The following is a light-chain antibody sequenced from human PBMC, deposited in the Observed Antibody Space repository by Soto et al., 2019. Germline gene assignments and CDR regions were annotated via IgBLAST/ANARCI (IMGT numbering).Light chain of an antibody. CDR1: QSVSASQ. J-gene: IGKJ1*01. V-gene: IGKV3-20*01. Sequence: EPVLRQSPGTLSLSPGERATLSCRTSQSVSASQLAWYQQKPGQAPRLLIYGISKRAAGIPDRFTGSGSGTDFTLTIDGLEPEDFAVYYCQQYTQSLWTFGQGTKVDIK. CDR2: GIS. CDR3: QQYTQSLWT.